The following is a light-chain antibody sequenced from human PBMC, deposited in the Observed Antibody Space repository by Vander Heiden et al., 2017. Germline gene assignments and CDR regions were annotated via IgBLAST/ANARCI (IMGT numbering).Light chain of an antibody. CDR3: NSRDSSGNHRVV. V-gene: IGLV3-19*01. CDR1: SLRIYH. J-gene: IGLJ2*01. CDR2: GKN. Sequence: SSELTQDPAVSVALGQTVRITCQGYSLRIYHPSWYQQKPGQAPVLGIYGKNNRPSGIPDRFSGSSSGNTASLTITGAQAEDEADYYCNSRDSSGNHRVVFGGGTKLTVL.